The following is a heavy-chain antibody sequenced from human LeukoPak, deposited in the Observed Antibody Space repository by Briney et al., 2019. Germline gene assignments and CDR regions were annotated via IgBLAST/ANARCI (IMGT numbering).Heavy chain of an antibody. D-gene: IGHD6-6*01. V-gene: IGHV3-74*01. CDR2: ISSDGTYT. Sequence: GGSLRLSCAASGFTFSSHLMHWVRQAPGKGLVWVSRISSDGTYTNYADSVRGRFTISRDNAKNTLYLQMNSLRAEDTAVYYCARGPNSNWSGLDFWGQGTLLTVSS. J-gene: IGHJ4*02. CDR1: GFTFSSHL. CDR3: ARGPNSNWSGLDF.